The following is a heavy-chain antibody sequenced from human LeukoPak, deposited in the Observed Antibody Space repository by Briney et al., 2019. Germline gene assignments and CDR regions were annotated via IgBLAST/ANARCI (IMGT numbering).Heavy chain of an antibody. CDR3: TRGYYFDF. V-gene: IGHV3-21*01. CDR2: ISVTSTYI. J-gene: IGHJ4*02. CDR1: AFPFSGYS. Sequence: GGSLRLSCVVSAFPFSGYSMNWVRQAPGNGLEWVSAISVTSTYIYYADSVRGRFTISRDNAKNSLYLQMNSLRADDTAVYFCTRGYYFDFWGQGTLVTVSS. D-gene: IGHD2-15*01.